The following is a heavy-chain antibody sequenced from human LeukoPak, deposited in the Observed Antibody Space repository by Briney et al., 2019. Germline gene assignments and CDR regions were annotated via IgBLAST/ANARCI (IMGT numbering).Heavy chain of an antibody. J-gene: IGHJ4*02. D-gene: IGHD2-15*01. CDR3: ARLGVCSGGSCSFDY. V-gene: IGHV3-7*01. CDR1: GYSIRNTDYY. CDR2: IKQDGSEK. Sequence: ETLSLTCTVSGYSIRNTDYYWGWIRQPPGKGLEWVASIKQDGSEKFYVDSVKGRFTISRDNAKNSLFLQMDSLRAEDTAVYYCARLGVCSGGSCSFDYWDQGTLVTVSS.